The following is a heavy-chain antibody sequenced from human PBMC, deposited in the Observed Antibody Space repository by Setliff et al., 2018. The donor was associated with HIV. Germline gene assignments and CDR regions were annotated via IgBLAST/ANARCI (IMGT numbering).Heavy chain of an antibody. CDR1: GGSISSNKW. CDR2: IYHSGGV. Sequence: PSETLSLTCAVSGGSISSNKWWSWVRQHPGKGLEWIGEIYHSGGVNYNPSLKRRVTISIDPSKNQFSLKLVSVTAADAGLYSCARGRDSSSWYFSHYYYYYYMDVWGKGTAVTVSS. J-gene: IGHJ6*03. V-gene: IGHV4-4*02. D-gene: IGHD6-13*01. CDR3: ARGRDSSSWYFSHYYYYYYMDV.